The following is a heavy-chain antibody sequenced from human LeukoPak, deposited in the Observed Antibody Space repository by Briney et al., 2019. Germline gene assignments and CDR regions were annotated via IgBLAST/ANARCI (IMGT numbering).Heavy chain of an antibody. Sequence: PGGSLRLSCAASGFTFSSYWMSWVRQAPGKGLEWVANIKQDGSEKYYVDSVKGRFTISRDNAKNSLYLQMNSLRAGDTAVYYCARRYYGSGSLNDYWGQGTLVTVSS. CDR1: GFTFSSYW. CDR2: IKQDGSEK. J-gene: IGHJ4*02. V-gene: IGHV3-7*01. D-gene: IGHD3-10*01. CDR3: ARRYYGSGSLNDY.